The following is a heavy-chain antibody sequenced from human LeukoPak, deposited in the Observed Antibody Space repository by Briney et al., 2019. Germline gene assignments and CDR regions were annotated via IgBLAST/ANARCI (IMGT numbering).Heavy chain of an antibody. J-gene: IGHJ4*02. V-gene: IGHV4-59*01. Sequence: SETLSLTCTVSGGSIDSYYWSWIRQPPGKGLGWSGYIYYTGSTEYHPSLKSRVTISLDTSKNQFSLKLTSVTAADTAVYYCARVYQSAEYYFDYWGQGNLVSVSS. CDR1: GGSIDSYY. CDR3: ARVYQSAEYYFDY. CDR2: IYYTGST. D-gene: IGHD2-2*01.